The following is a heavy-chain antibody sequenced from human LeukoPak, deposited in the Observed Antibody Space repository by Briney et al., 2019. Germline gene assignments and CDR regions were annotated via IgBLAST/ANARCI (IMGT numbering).Heavy chain of an antibody. V-gene: IGHV3-74*01. J-gene: IGHJ4*02. D-gene: IGHD5-12*01. CDR1: GFTFNSYW. CDR2: INSDGST. CDR3: ARDLYSGYDHPFDY. Sequence: PGGSLRLSCAASGFTFNSYWMHWVRQAPGKGLVWVSRINSDGSTSYADSVKGRFTISRDNAKNTLYLQMNSLRAEDTAVYYCARDLYSGYDHPFDYWGQGTLVTVSS.